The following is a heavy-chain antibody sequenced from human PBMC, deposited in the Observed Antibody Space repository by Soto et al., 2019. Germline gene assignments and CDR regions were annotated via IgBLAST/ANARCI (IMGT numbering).Heavy chain of an antibody. J-gene: IGHJ6*02. CDR3: ARDREAGYNFYYGVEV. D-gene: IGHD6-19*01. Sequence: KPSETLSLTCSVSGADINTYSWNWIRQPAGKGLEWIGRIYTSASINYNPSLKGRATLSVDPSTNQVSLRLASVTAADTAIYYCARDREAGYNFYYGVEVWGQGTTVTVSS. CDR1: GADINTYS. CDR2: IYTSASI. V-gene: IGHV4-4*07.